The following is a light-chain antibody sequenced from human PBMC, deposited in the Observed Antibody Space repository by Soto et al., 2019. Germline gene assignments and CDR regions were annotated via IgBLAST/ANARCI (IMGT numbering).Light chain of an antibody. CDR3: QSADSSGTSP. CDR2: KDS. Sequence: SYELTQPPSVSVSPGQTARITCSGDALPKQYAYWYQQKPGQAPVLVIYKDSERPSGIPERFSGSSSGTTVTLTISGVQAEDEADYYCQSADSSGTSPFGGGTKVTVL. CDR1: ALPKQY. J-gene: IGLJ2*01. V-gene: IGLV3-25*03.